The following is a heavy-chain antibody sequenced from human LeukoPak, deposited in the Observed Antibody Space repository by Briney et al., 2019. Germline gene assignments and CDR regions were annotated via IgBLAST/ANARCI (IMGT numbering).Heavy chain of an antibody. V-gene: IGHV1-2*06. J-gene: IGHJ4*02. D-gene: IGHD3-22*01. CDR1: GYTFTGYY. CDR3: ARVQGRYYDSSGYPPSY. Sequence: ASVKDSCKASGYTFTGYYMHWVRQAPGQGLEWMGRINPNRGGTNYAQKFQGRVTMTRDTSISTAYMELSRLRSDDTAVYYCARVQGRYYDSSGYPPSYWGQGTLVTVSS. CDR2: INPNRGGT.